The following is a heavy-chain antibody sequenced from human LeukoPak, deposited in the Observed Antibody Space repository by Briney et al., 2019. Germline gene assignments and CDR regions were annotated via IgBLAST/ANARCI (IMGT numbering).Heavy chain of an antibody. CDR1: GGSISSYY. D-gene: IGHD4-17*01. V-gene: IGHV4-59*01. Sequence: SSETLSLTCTVSGGSISSYYWSWIRQPPGKGLEWIGYVYYSGSTNYNPSLKSRVTISVDTSKDQFSLKLTSVTAADTAVYYCARIIGDYGHVDYWGQGTLVTVSS. J-gene: IGHJ4*02. CDR2: VYYSGST. CDR3: ARIIGDYGHVDY.